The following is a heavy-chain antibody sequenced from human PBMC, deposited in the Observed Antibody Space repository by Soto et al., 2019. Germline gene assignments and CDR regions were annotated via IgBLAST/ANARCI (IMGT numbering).Heavy chain of an antibody. CDR1: GFTFSSYA. Sequence: GGSLRLSCAASGFTFSSYAMSWVRQAPGKGLEWVSAISGSGGSTYYADSVKGRFTISRDNSKNTLYLQMNSLRAEDTAVYYCAKDMRGQRWLQEVFGDAFDIWGQGTMVTVSS. CDR3: AKDMRGQRWLQEVFGDAFDI. V-gene: IGHV3-23*01. CDR2: ISGSGGST. D-gene: IGHD5-12*01. J-gene: IGHJ3*02.